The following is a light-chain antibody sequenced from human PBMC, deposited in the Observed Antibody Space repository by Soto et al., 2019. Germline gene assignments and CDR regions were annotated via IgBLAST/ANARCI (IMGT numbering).Light chain of an antibody. CDR3: QQHNDYTPVT. J-gene: IGKJ2*01. V-gene: IGKV1-5*01. CDR1: QTISSS. CDR2: DAT. Sequence: DIQMTQSPSTLSASVGDRVTITCRASQTISSSLAWYQHKPGKAPKLLIFDATTLQSGAPSSFSGSGFGTEFTLTITGLQPDDFATYYCQQHNDYTPVTFGQGTKLEIK.